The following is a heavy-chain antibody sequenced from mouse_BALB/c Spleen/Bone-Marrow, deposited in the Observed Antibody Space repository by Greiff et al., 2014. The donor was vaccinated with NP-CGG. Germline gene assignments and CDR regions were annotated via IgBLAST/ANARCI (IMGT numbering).Heavy chain of an antibody. CDR1: GFNIKDTY. CDR3: ASYYYGSSSFAY. Sequence: VQLQQSGAELVKPGASVKLSCTASGFNIKDTYMHWVKQRPEQGLEWIGRIDPANGNTKYDPKFQGKATITADTSSNTAYLQLGSLTSEDTAVYYCASYYYGSSSFAYWGQGTLVTVSA. D-gene: IGHD1-1*01. CDR2: IDPANGNT. J-gene: IGHJ3*01. V-gene: IGHV14-3*02.